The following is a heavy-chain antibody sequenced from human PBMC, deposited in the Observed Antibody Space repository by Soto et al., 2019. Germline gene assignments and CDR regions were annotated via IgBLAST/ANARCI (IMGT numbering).Heavy chain of an antibody. V-gene: IGHV1-69*13. Sequence: GASVKVSCKASGGTFSSYAISWVRQAPGQGLEWMGGIIPIFGTANYAQKFQGRVTITADESTSTAYMEPSSLRSEDTAVYYCARGVGATLYYFDYWGQGTLVTVSS. CDR3: ARGVGATLYYFDY. CDR1: GGTFSSYA. D-gene: IGHD1-26*01. CDR2: IIPIFGTA. J-gene: IGHJ4*02.